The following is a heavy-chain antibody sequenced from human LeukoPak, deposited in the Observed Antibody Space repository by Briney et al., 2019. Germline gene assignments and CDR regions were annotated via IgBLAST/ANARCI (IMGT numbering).Heavy chain of an antibody. CDR2: ISSSGSTI. D-gene: IGHD3-16*01. CDR3: AREGEEGNYFDY. CDR1: GFTFSDYY. V-gene: IGHV3-11*01. J-gene: IGHJ4*02. Sequence: GGSLRLSCAASGFTFSDYYMSWIRQAPGQGLEWVSYISSSGSTIYYADSVKGRFTISRDNAKNSLYLQMNSLGAEDTAVYYCAREGEEGNYFDYWGQGTLVTVSS.